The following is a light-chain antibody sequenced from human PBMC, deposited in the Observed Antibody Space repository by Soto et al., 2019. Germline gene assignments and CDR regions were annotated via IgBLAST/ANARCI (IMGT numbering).Light chain of an antibody. Sequence: DIQMTQSPSTLSASVGDRVTITCRASQSISSWLAWYQQKPGKAPKLLIYKASSLQSGVPSRFSVSGSGTEFTLTISSLQPDDFATYYCQQYNTYPWTFGQGTQVEIK. J-gene: IGKJ1*01. CDR1: QSISSW. CDR2: KAS. CDR3: QQYNTYPWT. V-gene: IGKV1-5*03.